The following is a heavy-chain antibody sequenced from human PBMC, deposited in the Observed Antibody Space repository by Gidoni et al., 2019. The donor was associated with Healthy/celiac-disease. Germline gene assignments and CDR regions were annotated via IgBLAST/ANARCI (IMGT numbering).Heavy chain of an antibody. CDR2: IDWDDDK. D-gene: IGHD6-13*01. CDR1: GFSLSTSGMC. J-gene: IGHJ4*02. Sequence: QVTLRESGPALVKPTQTLTLTCTFSGFSLSTSGMCVSWIRQPPGKALEWLARIDWDDDKYYSTSLKTRLTISKDTSKNQVVLTMTNMDPVDTATYYCARTHPTGIAAAGYFDYWGQGTLVTVSS. CDR3: ARTHPTGIAAAGYFDY. V-gene: IGHV2-70*15.